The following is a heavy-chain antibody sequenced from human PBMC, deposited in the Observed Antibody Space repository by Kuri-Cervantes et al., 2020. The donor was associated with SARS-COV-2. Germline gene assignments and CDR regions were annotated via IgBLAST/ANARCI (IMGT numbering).Heavy chain of an antibody. D-gene: IGHD3-3*01. Sequence: GESLKISCKASGGTFTTYSITWVRQAPGQGLEWMGWISAYNGNTNYAQKLQGRVTMTTDTSTSTAYMELRSLRSDDTAVYYCARDGIFFGHYYYGMDVWGQGTTVTVSS. CDR2: ISAYNGNT. CDR3: ARDGIFFGHYYYGMDV. CDR1: GGTFTTYS. J-gene: IGHJ6*02. V-gene: IGHV1-18*01.